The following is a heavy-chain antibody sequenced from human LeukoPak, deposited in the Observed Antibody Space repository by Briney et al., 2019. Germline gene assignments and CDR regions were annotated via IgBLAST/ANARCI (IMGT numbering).Heavy chain of an antibody. D-gene: IGHD6-6*01. J-gene: IGHJ4*02. CDR1: GYTFTGYY. Sequence: ASVKVSCKASGYTFTGYYMHWVRQAPGQGLEWMGWINPNSGGTNYAQKFQGRVTMTRDTSISTAYMELSRLRSDDTAVYYRARDTFMAARNFDYWGQGTLVTVSS. CDR2: INPNSGGT. V-gene: IGHV1-2*02. CDR3: ARDTFMAARNFDY.